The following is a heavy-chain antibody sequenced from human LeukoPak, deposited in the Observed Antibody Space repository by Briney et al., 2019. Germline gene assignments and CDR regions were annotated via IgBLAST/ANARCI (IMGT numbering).Heavy chain of an antibody. Sequence: RGESLKISCQGSGYRFTTYWVTWVRQMPGKGLEWMGTIDPTDSYTHYSPSFQGHVTISADNSISTASLQLSSLKASDTAFYYCASHTTTWSPFDYWGQGTLVTVSS. CDR3: ASHTTTWSPFDY. D-gene: IGHD6-13*01. V-gene: IGHV5-10-1*01. CDR1: GYRFTTYW. J-gene: IGHJ4*02. CDR2: IDPTDSYT.